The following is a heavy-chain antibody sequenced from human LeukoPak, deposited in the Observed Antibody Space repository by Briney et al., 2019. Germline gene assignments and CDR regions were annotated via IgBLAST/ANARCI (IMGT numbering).Heavy chain of an antibody. J-gene: IGHJ4*02. CDR3: TREGSSDY. CDR1: GFTFSSYA. Sequence: PGGSLRLSCAASGFTFSSYAMHWVRQASGKGLEWVGRIRSKANSYATAYAASVKGRFTISRDDSKNTAYLQMNSLKTEDTAVYYCTREGSSDYWGQGTLVTVSS. CDR2: IRSKANSYAT. D-gene: IGHD3-10*01. V-gene: IGHV3-73*01.